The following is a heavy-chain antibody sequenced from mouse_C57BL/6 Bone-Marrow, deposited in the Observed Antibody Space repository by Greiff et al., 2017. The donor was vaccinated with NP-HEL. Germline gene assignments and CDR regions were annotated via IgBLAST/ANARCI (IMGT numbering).Heavy chain of an antibody. V-gene: IGHV5-4*01. CDR2: ISDGGSYT. D-gene: IGHD1-2*01. CDR3: ARDQGATAYYFDY. CDR1: GFTFSSYA. Sequence: VQLKESGGGLVKPGGSLKLSCAASGFTFSSYAMSWVRQTPEKRLEWVATISDGGSYTYYPDNVKGRFTISRDNAKNNLYLQMSHLKSEDTAMYYCARDQGATAYYFDYWGQGTTLTVSS. J-gene: IGHJ2*01.